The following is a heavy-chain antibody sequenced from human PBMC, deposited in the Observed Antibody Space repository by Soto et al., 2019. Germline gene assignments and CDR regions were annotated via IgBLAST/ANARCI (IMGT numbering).Heavy chain of an antibody. J-gene: IGHJ3*01. D-gene: IGHD3-16*01. CDR2: IIPILGLT. CDR3: AGQSPGAGDRAFDL. Sequence: VQLVQSGAALKKPGSSVKVSCKPSGGTFNSYTFGWVRQAPGQGLEWVGRIIPILGLTNNAQKFQGRLTVTADKSTATAYLELSSLRSEDTAIYYCAGQSPGAGDRAFDLWGQGTMVTVSS. CDR1: GGTFNSYT. V-gene: IGHV1-69*02.